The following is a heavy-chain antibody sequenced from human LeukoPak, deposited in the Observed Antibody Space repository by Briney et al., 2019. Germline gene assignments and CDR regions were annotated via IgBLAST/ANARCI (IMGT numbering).Heavy chain of an antibody. CDR1: GYTLTELS. CDR2: FDPEDGET. J-gene: IGHJ2*01. CDR3: ATERYYGSGSYSGLWYFDL. V-gene: IGHV1-24*01. D-gene: IGHD3-10*01. Sequence: GASVKVSCKVSGYTLTELSMHWVRQAPGKGLEWMGGFDPEDGETIYAQKFQGRVTMTEDTSTDTAYMELSSLRSEDTAVYYCATERYYGSGSYSGLWYFDLWGRGTLVTVSS.